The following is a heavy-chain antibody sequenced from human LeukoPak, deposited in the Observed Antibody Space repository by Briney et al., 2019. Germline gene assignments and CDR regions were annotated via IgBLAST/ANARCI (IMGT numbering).Heavy chain of an antibody. Sequence: PSETLSLTCAVYGGSFSGYYWSWIRQPAGKGLEWIGRIYTSGSTNYNPSLKSRVTISVDTSKNQFSLKLSSVTAADTAVYYCARSHPDYYDSSGYFYGVDPWGQGTLVTVSS. D-gene: IGHD3-22*01. J-gene: IGHJ5*02. CDR1: GGSFSGYY. CDR2: IYTSGST. CDR3: ARSHPDYYDSSGYFYGVDP. V-gene: IGHV4-59*10.